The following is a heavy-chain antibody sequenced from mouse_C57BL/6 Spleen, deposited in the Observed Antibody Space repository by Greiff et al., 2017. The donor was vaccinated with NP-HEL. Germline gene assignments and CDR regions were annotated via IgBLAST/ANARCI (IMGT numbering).Heavy chain of an antibody. CDR3: ARLLSYFDY. CDR2: INPSNGRT. Sequence: VQLQQSGAELVNPGASVNLSCKASGYTLTSYWMHWVKQRPGQGLEWIGEINPSNGRTNYNEKFKSKATMTVDKSPSTAYMQLSSPTSEDSAVDYGARLLSYFDYWGQGTTLTVSS. V-gene: IGHV1S81*02. J-gene: IGHJ2*01. CDR1: GYTLTSYW. D-gene: IGHD2-1*01.